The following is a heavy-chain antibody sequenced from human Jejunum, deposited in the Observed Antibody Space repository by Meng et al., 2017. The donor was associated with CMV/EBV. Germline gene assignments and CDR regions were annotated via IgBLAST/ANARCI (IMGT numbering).Heavy chain of an antibody. CDR1: CTFGEHA. J-gene: IGHJ6*02. CDR2: STINSGKI. V-gene: IGHV3-9*01. CDR3: AKDRRGGYNDGMDV. Sequence: CTFGEHAMDWGRQETGKGREWVSRSTINSGKIGYAEYVKGRLTITRDNAKNSLYLQMNSLRAEDTALYYCAKDRRGGYNDGMDVWGQGTTVTVSS.